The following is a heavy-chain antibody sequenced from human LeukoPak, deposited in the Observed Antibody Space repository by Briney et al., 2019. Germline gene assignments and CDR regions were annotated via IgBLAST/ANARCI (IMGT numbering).Heavy chain of an antibody. CDR1: GGSISGSSYY. D-gene: IGHD3-22*01. J-gene: IGHJ4*02. V-gene: IGHV4-39*02. Sequence: SETLSLTCTVSGGSISGSSYYWGWIRQPPGKGLEWIGSIYYSGSTYYNPSLKSRVTISVDASKNQFSLKLSSVTAADTAVYYCAREVVGSSNTDYWGQGSLVTVSS. CDR2: IYYSGST. CDR3: AREVVGSSNTDY.